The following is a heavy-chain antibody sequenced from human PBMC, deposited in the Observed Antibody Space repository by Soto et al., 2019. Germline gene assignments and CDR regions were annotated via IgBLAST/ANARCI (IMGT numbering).Heavy chain of an antibody. V-gene: IGHV3-23*01. CDR3: AKTFLARYCSSSICYDPADYFDY. J-gene: IGHJ4*02. CDR1: GFTFNNYA. D-gene: IGHD2-2*01. Sequence: GGSLRLSCAASGFTFNNYAMSWVRQAPGKGLEWVSSINNGGDNIYYADSVKGRFTISRDNSKSTLYLQMNSLRAEDTAVYYCAKTFLARYCSSSICYDPADYFDYWGQGTLVTVSS. CDR2: INNGGDNI.